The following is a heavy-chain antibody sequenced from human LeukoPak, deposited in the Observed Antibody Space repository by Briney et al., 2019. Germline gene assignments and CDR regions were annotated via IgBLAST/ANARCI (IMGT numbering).Heavy chain of an antibody. CDR1: GGTFSSHA. Sequence: SVKVSCKASGGTFSSHAISWVRQAPGQGLEWMGGINPIFHTPTYAKKFQGRLTITKDESMSTASMDLSSLISDDTAVYCARGRTTGEFDYWAREPWSPSPQ. J-gene: IGHJ4*02. D-gene: IGHD4-11*01. CDR3: ARGRTTGEFDY. V-gene: IGHV1-69*05. CDR2: INPIFHTP.